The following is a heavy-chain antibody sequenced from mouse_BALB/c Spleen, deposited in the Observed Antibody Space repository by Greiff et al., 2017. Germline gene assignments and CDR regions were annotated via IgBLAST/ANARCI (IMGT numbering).Heavy chain of an antibody. CDR3: ALGNYFDY. CDR1: GFTFSSFG. Sequence: DVMLVESGGGLVQPGGSRKLSCAASGFTFSSFGMHWVRQAPEKGLEWVAYISSGSSTIYYADTVKGRFTISRDNPKNTLFLQMTSLRSEDTAMYYCALGNYFDYWGQGTTLTVSS. CDR2: ISSGSSTI. J-gene: IGHJ2*01. D-gene: IGHD6-1*01. V-gene: IGHV5-17*02.